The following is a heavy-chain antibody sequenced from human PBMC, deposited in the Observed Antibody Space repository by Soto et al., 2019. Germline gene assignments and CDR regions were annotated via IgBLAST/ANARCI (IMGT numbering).Heavy chain of an antibody. CDR2: ISAYNGNT. CDR1: GYTFTSYG. V-gene: IGHV1-18*01. D-gene: IGHD3-3*01. CDR3: ARVLREDYDFWSGYYLPLKEKPYYFDY. Sequence: VSCKASGYTFTSYGISWVRQAPGQGLEWMGWISAYNGNTNYAQKLQGRVTMTTDTSTSTAYMELRSLRSDDTAVYYCARVLREDYDFWSGYYLPLKEKPYYFDYWGQGTLATVSS. J-gene: IGHJ4*02.